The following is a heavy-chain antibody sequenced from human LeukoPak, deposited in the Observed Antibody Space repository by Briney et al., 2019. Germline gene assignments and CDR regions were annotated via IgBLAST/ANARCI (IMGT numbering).Heavy chain of an antibody. V-gene: IGHV3-9*01. D-gene: IGHD2-8*01. J-gene: IGHJ6*02. CDR2: ISWNSGSI. Sequence: GRSLRLSCAASGFTFDDYAMHWVRQAPGKGLEWVSGISWNSGSIGYADSVKGRFTISRDNAKNSLYLQMNSLRAEDTALYYCAKDRGYCTSGVCYTGDYYYGMDVWGQGTTVTVSS. CDR3: AKDRGYCTSGVCYTGDYYYGMDV. CDR1: GFTFDDYA.